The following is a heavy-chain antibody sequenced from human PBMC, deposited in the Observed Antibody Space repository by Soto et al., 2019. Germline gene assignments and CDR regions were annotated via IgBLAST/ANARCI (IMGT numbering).Heavy chain of an antibody. CDR3: ASSCSGGSCYYFDY. CDR2: ISAYNGNT. CDR1: GYTFTSYG. J-gene: IGHJ4*02. D-gene: IGHD2-15*01. V-gene: IGHV1-18*01. Sequence: VKVSCKASGYTFTSYGVSWVRQAPGQGLEWMGWISAYNGNTNYAQKLQGRVTMTTDTSTSTAYMELRSLRSDDTAVYYCASSCSGGSCYYFDYWGQGTLVTVSS.